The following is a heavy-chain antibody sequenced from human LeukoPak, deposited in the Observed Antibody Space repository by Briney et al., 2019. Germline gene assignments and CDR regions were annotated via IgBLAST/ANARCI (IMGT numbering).Heavy chain of an antibody. V-gene: IGHV4-59*01. CDR2: IYYSGST. D-gene: IGHD2-15*01. CDR3: ASEIVVMVAATGWFDP. CDR1: GGSISSYY. Sequence: PSETLSLTCTVSGGSISSYYWSWIRQPPGKGLEWIGYIYYSGSTNYNPSLKSRVTISVDTSKNQFSLKLSSVTAADTAVYYCASEIVVMVAATGWFDPWGQGTLVTVSS. J-gene: IGHJ5*02.